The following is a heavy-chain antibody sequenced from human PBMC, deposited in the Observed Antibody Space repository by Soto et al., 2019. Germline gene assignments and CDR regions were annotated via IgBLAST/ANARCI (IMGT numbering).Heavy chain of an antibody. J-gene: IGHJ6*03. Sequence: SETLSLTCTVSGGSISSYYWSWIRQPPGKGLEWIRYIYYSGSTNYNPSLKSRVTISVDTSKNQFSLKLSSVTAADTAVYYCARRRIAAAGYYYYYMDVWGKGTTVTVSS. D-gene: IGHD6-13*01. CDR2: IYYSGST. V-gene: IGHV4-59*08. CDR1: GGSISSYY. CDR3: ARRRIAAAGYYYYYMDV.